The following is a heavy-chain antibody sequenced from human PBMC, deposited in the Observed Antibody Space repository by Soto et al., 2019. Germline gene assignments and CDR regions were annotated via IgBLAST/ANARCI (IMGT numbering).Heavy chain of an antibody. CDR3: ARVSGSYYYGMDV. Sequence: SETLSLTCAVSGGSISSSNWWSWVRQPPGKGLEWIGEIYHSGSTNYNPTHKSQVNISVDKSKNLFSLKLCSVTAADTAVYYCARVSGSYYYGMDVWGQGTTVT. J-gene: IGHJ6*02. D-gene: IGHD1-26*01. CDR1: GGSISSSNW. V-gene: IGHV4-4*02. CDR2: IYHSGST.